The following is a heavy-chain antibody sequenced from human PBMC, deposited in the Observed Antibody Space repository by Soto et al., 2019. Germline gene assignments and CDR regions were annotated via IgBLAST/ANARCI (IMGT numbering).Heavy chain of an antibody. CDR3: ARDTSQWLVRPNLDY. J-gene: IGHJ4*02. Sequence: GGSLRLSCEASGFTFISDGMHGVRQAPGKGLEGVAAIWYYCSNKYYADSVKGRFTISRDNSKNTLYLQMNSLRAEDTAVYYCARDTSQWLVRPNLDYWGQGTLVTVSS. CDR2: IWYYCSNK. D-gene: IGHD6-19*01. V-gene: IGHV3-33*01. CDR1: GFTFISDG.